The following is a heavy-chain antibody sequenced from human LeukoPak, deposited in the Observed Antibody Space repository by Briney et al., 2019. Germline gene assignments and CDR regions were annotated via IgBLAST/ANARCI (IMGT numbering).Heavy chain of an antibody. J-gene: IGHJ6*03. CDR3: ASLPDYYYMDV. V-gene: IGHV3-21*01. Sequence: GGSLRLSCAASGFTFSSYSMNWVRQAPGKGLEWVSSISGSSSYIYYADSVKGRFTISRDNAKNSLYLQMNSLRAEDTAVYYCASLPDYYYMDVWGKGTTVTVSS. CDR2: ISGSSSYI. CDR1: GFTFSSYS.